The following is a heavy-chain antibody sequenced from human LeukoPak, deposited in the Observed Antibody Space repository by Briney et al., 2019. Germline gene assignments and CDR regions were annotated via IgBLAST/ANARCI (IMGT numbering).Heavy chain of an antibody. CDR3: AKDLRDCSSTSCYTNYYYDMDV. J-gene: IGHJ6*02. CDR1: GFTFSSYA. D-gene: IGHD2-2*02. Sequence: GGSLRLSCAASGFTFSSYAMSWVRQAPEKGLEWVSAISGSGGSTYYADSVKGRFTISRDNSKNTLYLQMNSLRAEDTAVYYCAKDLRDCSSTSCYTNYYYDMDVWGQGTTVTVSS. CDR2: ISGSGGST. V-gene: IGHV3-23*01.